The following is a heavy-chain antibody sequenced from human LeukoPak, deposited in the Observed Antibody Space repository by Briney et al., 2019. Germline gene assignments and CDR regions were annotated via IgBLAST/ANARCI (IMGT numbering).Heavy chain of an antibody. D-gene: IGHD3-22*01. CDR3: ARDPPTADYYDSSGYLRAFGI. V-gene: IGHV4-34*01. J-gene: IGHJ3*02. CDR2: INHSGST. Sequence: SETLSLTCAVYGGSFSGYYWSWIRQPPGKGLEWIGEINHSGSTNYNPSLKSRVTISVDTSKNQFSLKLSSVTAADTAVYYCARDPPTADYYDSSGYLRAFGIWGQGTMVTVSS. CDR1: GGSFSGYY.